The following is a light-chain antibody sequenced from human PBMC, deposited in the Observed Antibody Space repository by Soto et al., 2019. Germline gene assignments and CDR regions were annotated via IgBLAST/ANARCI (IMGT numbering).Light chain of an antibody. Sequence: DIQMTQSPPSLAASVGDRVTVSCRASQSITRCLNWYQQKPGKAPKLLISAASGLQSGVPSRFSGSGSGSDVTLIISSLQPEDFATYYCQQSCSTPYTFGQGTKLEIK. CDR2: AAS. J-gene: IGKJ2*01. CDR3: QQSCSTPYT. CDR1: QSITRC. V-gene: IGKV1-39*01.